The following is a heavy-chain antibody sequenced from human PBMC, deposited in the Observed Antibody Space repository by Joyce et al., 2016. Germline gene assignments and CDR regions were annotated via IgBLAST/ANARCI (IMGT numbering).Heavy chain of an antibody. Sequence: QVQLVEYGGGVVQPGRSLRLSCAASGFTFSNYGMNWVRQGPGKGLEWVAVIANDGNKKYYADSVKGRFTISRDNSKNTLYLQMNSLRAEDTAVYYCAKRYDYVDYWGQGTLVTVSS. CDR3: AKRYDYVDY. D-gene: IGHD3-16*01. J-gene: IGHJ4*02. CDR2: IANDGNKK. V-gene: IGHV3-30*18. CDR1: GFTFSNYG.